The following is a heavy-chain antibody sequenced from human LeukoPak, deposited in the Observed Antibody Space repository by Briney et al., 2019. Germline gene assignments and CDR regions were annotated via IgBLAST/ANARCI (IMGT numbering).Heavy chain of an antibody. J-gene: IGHJ6*03. CDR1: GYTFTSYG. CDR2: ISVYNGNT. CDR3: ARGRGGSGRYYFYYYYSMDV. V-gene: IGHV1-18*01. D-gene: IGHD3-10*01. Sequence: ASVKVSCKASGYTFTSYGISWVRQAPGQGLEWMGWISVYNGNTKYTQKLQGRVTMTRSTSISTAYMELSSLRSEDTAVYYCARGRGGSGRYYFYYYYSMDVWGKGTTVTISS.